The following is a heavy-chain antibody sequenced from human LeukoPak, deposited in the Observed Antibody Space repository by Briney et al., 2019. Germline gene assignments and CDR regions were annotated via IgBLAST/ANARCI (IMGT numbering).Heavy chain of an antibody. Sequence: SVKVSCTASGGTFNSSAFNWVRQAPGQGLEWMGRIIPTLGRVNTAQNFQGRLTISADKSTSTAYMELSSLRSEDTAVYYCARDPIVLVGEFMDDWGQGTPVTVSS. D-gene: IGHD3-10*01. CDR2: IIPTLGRV. CDR1: GGTFNSSA. V-gene: IGHV1-69*04. J-gene: IGHJ6*02. CDR3: ARDPIVLVGEFMDD.